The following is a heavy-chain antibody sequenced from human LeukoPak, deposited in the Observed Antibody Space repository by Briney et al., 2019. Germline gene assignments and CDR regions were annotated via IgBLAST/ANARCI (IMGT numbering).Heavy chain of an antibody. CDR2: ISAYNGNT. D-gene: IGHD1-26*01. J-gene: IGHJ6*02. CDR1: GYTFTSYG. V-gene: IGHV1-18*01. Sequence: ASVKVSCKSSGYTFTSYGISWVRQAPGQGLEWMGWISAYNGNTNSAQTVQGRVTMTTDTSTTTTYMELRRLSSDDTDVYYCARRLVGANDYYYYGMDVWGQGTTVTVSS. CDR3: ARRLVGANDYYYYGMDV.